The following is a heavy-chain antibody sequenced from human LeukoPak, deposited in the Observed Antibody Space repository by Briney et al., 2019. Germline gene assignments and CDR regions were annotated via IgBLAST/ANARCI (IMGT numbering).Heavy chain of an antibody. V-gene: IGHV1-2*02. CDR3: ARDPYCSSTSCYGGFDY. CDR2: INPNCGGT. J-gene: IGHJ4*02. CDR1: GYTFTGYY. Sequence: ASVKVSCKASGYTFTGYYMHWVRQAPGQGLEWMGWINPNCGGTNYAQKFQGRVTMTRDTSISTAYMELSRLRSDDTAVYYCARDPYCSSTSCYGGFDYWGQGTLVTVSS. D-gene: IGHD2-2*01.